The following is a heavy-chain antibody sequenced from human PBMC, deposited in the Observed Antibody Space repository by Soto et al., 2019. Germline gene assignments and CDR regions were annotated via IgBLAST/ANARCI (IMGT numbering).Heavy chain of an antibody. Sequence: SGPTLVNPTEPLKLTCTVSGFSLSNVRMRVAWIRPPPGKALEWLAHIFSNDEESYTTSLRSRLTISRDTFTRQVVLTMTNMDPVDTATYYCARIERYCTDEYFDYWGQGAPVTVSS. D-gene: IGHD2-8*01. J-gene: IGHJ4*02. V-gene: IGHV2-26*01. CDR2: IFSNDEE. CDR3: ARIERYCTDEYFDY. CDR1: GFSLSNVRMR.